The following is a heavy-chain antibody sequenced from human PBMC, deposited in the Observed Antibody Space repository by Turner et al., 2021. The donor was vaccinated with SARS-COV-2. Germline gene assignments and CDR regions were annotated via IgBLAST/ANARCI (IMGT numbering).Heavy chain of an antibody. CDR3: ARHRALLWFGDRNWFDP. CDR1: GGSIRSSSYY. CDR2: VYYIGDT. J-gene: IGHJ5*02. Sequence: QLQLQETGPGLVKPSGTLSLTCTISGGSIRSSSYYWGWIRQPPGKGLEWIGSVYYIGDTYYNPSLKSRVTISEDTSKNQFSLKLSSVTAADTAVYYCARHRALLWFGDRNWFDPWGQGTLVTVSS. D-gene: IGHD3-10*01. V-gene: IGHV4-39*01.